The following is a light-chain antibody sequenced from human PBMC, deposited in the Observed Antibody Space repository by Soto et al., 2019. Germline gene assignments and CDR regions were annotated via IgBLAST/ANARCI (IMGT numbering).Light chain of an antibody. CDR3: QQYYNTPYT. CDR1: QSVLFTSNNENC. V-gene: IGKV4-1*01. J-gene: IGKJ2*01. Sequence: DIVMTQSPDSLAVSLGERATINCKSSQSVLFTSNNENCLAWYQQRPGQPPKLLIYWASTRESGVPDRFSASGSGTDFTLTISSLQAEDVAVYYCQQYYNTPYTFGQGTKLEIK. CDR2: WAS.